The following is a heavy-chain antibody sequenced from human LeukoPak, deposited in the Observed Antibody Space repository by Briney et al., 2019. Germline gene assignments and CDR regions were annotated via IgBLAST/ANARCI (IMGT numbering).Heavy chain of an antibody. D-gene: IGHD3-10*01. CDR2: ASYDGSTQ. Sequence: PGGSLRLSCAASGFTFSSYGMHWVRQAPGKGLEWVATASYDGSTQYYADSVKGRFTISRDNSKNTLYQQMSSLRAEDTAVYYCARDNSAAFSGSYYRYFDHWGQGTLVTVSS. CDR1: GFTFSSYG. J-gene: IGHJ4*02. V-gene: IGHV3-33*01. CDR3: ARDNSAAFSGSYYRYFDH.